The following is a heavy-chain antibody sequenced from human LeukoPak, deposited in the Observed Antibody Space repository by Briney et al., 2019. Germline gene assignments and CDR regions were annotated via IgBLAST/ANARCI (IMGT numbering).Heavy chain of an antibody. CDR3: TTGGYSSGWDLGY. J-gene: IGHJ4*02. Sequence: GGSLRLSCAASGFTFPNYVMSWVRQAPGKGLEWVSGISGSGGNTYYADSVKGRFTISRDNSKNTLYLQMNSLRAEDAAVYYCTTGGYSSGWDLGYWGQGTLVTVSS. CDR2: ISGSGGNT. D-gene: IGHD6-19*01. CDR1: GFTFPNYV. V-gene: IGHV3-23*01.